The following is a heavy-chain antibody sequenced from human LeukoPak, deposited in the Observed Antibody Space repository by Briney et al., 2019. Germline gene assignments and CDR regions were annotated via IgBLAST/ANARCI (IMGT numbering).Heavy chain of an antibody. CDR1: GFTFSSYA. J-gene: IGHJ4*02. CDR3: ARDQSYNWNGLGIFY. Sequence: GGSLRLSCAASGFTFSSYAMHWVRQAPGKGLEWGALISYDGSNKYYADSVKGRFTISRDNSKNTVYLQMNSLRAEDTAVYYCARDQSYNWNGLGIFYWGQGTLVTVSS. CDR2: ISYDGSNK. V-gene: IGHV3-30-3*01. D-gene: IGHD1-20*01.